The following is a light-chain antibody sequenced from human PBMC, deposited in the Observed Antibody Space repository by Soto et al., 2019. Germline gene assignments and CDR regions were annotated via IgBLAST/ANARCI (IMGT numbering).Light chain of an antibody. CDR1: QSISSW. V-gene: IGKV1-5*03. CDR2: KAS. J-gene: IGKJ1*01. Sequence: DIPMTQSPSTLSASVGDRVTITCRASQSISSWLAWYQQKPGKAPKLLIYKASSLESGVPSRFSGSGSGTEFTLTISSLQPDDFATYYCQQYNRFGQGTKVEIK. CDR3: QQYNR.